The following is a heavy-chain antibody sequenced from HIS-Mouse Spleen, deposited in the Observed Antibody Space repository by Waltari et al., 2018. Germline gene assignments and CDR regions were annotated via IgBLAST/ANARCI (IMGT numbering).Heavy chain of an antibody. CDR2: IYYSGST. CDR3: AREIPYSSSWYDWYFDL. Sequence: QLQLQESGPGLVKPSETLSLTCTVSGCSISSSSYYWGWTRQPPGKGLEWIGSIYYSGSTYYNPYLKSRVTISVDTSKNQFSLKLSSVTAADTAVYYCAREIPYSSSWYDWYFDLWGRGTLVTVSS. CDR1: GCSISSSSYY. J-gene: IGHJ2*01. D-gene: IGHD6-13*01. V-gene: IGHV4-39*07.